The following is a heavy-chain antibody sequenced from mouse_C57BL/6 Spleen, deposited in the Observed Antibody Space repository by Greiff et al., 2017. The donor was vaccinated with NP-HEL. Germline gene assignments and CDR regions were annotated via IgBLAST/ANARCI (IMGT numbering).Heavy chain of an antibody. CDR2: IDPSDSYT. V-gene: IGHV1-69*01. CDR1: GYTFTSYW. J-gene: IGHJ1*03. D-gene: IGHD1-1*01. Sequence: VQLQQPGAELVMPGASVKLSCKASGYTFTSYWMHWVKQRPGQGLEWIGEIDPSDSYTNYNQKFKGKSTLTVDKSSSTAYMQLSSLTSEDSAVYYCARRDSSWYFDVWGTGTTVTVSS. CDR3: ARRDSSWYFDV.